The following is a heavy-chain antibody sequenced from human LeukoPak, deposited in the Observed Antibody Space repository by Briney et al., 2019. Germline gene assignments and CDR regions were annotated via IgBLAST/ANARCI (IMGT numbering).Heavy chain of an antibody. V-gene: IGHV3-48*03. J-gene: IGHJ4*02. Sequence: GGSLRLSCAASGFTFSSYEMNWVRQAPGKGLEWVSYISSSGSTIYYADSVKGRFTISRDNAKNSLYLQMNSLRAEDAAVYYCARELGGYYDYWGQGTLVTVSS. D-gene: IGHD3-22*01. CDR2: ISSSGSTI. CDR3: ARELGGYYDY. CDR1: GFTFSSYE.